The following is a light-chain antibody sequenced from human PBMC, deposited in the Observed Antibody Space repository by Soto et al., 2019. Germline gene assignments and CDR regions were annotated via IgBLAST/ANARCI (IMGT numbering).Light chain of an antibody. CDR1: QTVISTH. CDR2: ATS. CDR3: QQYDSSSVT. J-gene: IGKJ5*01. Sequence: ITLTQSPGTLSLSPGEGATLSCKASQTVISTHLAWYQQKPGQAPRLLIYATSNRATGIPDRFSGSGSGRDFTLTIDRLEPEDFAVYYCQQYDSSSVTFGQGTRLDLK. V-gene: IGKV3-20*01.